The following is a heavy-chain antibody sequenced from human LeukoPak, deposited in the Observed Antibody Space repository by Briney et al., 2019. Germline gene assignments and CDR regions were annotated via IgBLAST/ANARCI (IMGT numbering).Heavy chain of an antibody. CDR1: GYIFTGYY. V-gene: IGHV1-2*02. Sequence: GASVKVSCKASGYIFTGYYMHWVRQAPGQGLEWMGWINPNSSGTNYAQKFQGRVTMTRDTSISTAYMELSRLRSDGTAVYYCARADRSYQDYWGQGTLVTVSS. CDR3: ARADRSYQDY. D-gene: IGHD1-26*01. CDR2: INPNSSGT. J-gene: IGHJ4*02.